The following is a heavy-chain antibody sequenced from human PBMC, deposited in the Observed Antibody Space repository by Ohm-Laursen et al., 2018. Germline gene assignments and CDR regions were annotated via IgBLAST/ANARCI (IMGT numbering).Heavy chain of an antibody. CDR3: ARDARVAGTSDAFEY. CDR2: ISSSGSS. J-gene: IGHJ4*02. V-gene: IGHV4-4*07. D-gene: IGHD1-7*01. Sequence: ETLSLTCTVSGGSMNNYFWTWIRQPAGKGLEWIGRISSSGSSNYNPSLKSRVTMSVDTSKNQFSLNLRSVTAADTAVYYCARDARVAGTSDAFEYWGQGTLVTVSS. CDR1: GGSMNNYF.